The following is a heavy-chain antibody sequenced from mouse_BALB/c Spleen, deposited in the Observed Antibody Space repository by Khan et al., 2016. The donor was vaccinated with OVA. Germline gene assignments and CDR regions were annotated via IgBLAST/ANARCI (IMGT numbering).Heavy chain of an antibody. CDR2: ISSGGHFT. J-gene: IGHJ4*01. D-gene: IGHD1-2*01. CDR1: GFTFSNYG. V-gene: IGHV5-6*01. Sequence: EVQLVESGGDLVKPGGSLKLSCAASGFTFSNYGMSWVRQTPDKRLEWVATISSGGHFTYYPDSVKGRFTISRDNAKITLYLQMYSLKSEDTAMXYCARSITTSKGDYCTMDYWGQGTSVTVSS. CDR3: ARSITTSKGDYCTMDY.